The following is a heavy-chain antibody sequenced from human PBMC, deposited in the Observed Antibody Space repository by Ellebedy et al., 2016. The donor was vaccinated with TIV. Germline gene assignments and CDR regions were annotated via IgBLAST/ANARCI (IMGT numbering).Heavy chain of an antibody. CDR3: VKDIDDYGDPPVGFDY. Sequence: GESLKISCAASGFTFSSYTMIWVRQAPGKGLEWVSSFSSSGNYIYHAESVKGRFTISRDNAKNSLYLQMNSLRAEDTALYYCVKDIDDYGDPPVGFDYWGQGTLVTVSS. CDR1: GFTFSSYT. V-gene: IGHV3-21*04. J-gene: IGHJ4*02. CDR2: FSSSGNYI. D-gene: IGHD4-17*01.